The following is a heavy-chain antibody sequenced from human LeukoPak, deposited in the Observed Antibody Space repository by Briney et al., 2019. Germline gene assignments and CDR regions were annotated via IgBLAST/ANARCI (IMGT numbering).Heavy chain of an antibody. J-gene: IGHJ4*02. CDR2: IRYDGRNT. D-gene: IGHD6-19*01. CDR1: GFTFSIYG. V-gene: IGHV3-30*02. CDR3: AKGGTEVAREFMRFDY. Sequence: PGGSLRLSCAASGFTFSIYGMHWVRQAPGKGLEWLAFIRYDGRNTFYADSVKGRFTISRDNSKNTLYVQVNSLRDEDTAVYYCAKGGTEVAREFMRFDYWGQGTLVIVSS.